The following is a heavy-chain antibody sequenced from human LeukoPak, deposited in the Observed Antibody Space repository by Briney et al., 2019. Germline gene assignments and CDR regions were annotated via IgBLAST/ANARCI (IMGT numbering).Heavy chain of an antibody. CDR3: ARQYRHWIFDY. J-gene: IGHJ4*02. V-gene: IGHV4-38-2*01. Sequence: SETLSLTCAVSGYSISSGYYWGWIRQPPGNGLEWIGSIYHSGSTYYNPSLKSRVTISVDTSKNQFSLKLSSVTAADTAVYYCARQYRHWIFDYWGQGTLVTVSS. CDR1: GYSISSGYY. CDR2: IYHSGST. D-gene: IGHD1-1*01.